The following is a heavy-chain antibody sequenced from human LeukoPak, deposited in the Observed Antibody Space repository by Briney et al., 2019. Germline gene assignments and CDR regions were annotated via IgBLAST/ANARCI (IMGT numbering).Heavy chain of an antibody. Sequence: GGSLRLSCAASGFTVSSNDMSWVRQAPGKGLEWVSLIYSGRSTYYADSVKGRFIISRDNSKNTLYLQMNSLRAEDTAVYYCARETGAYYYDSSGYYPLDYWGQGTLVTVSS. V-gene: IGHV3-66*01. CDR1: GFTVSSND. D-gene: IGHD3-22*01. CDR3: ARETGAYYYDSSGYYPLDY. CDR2: IYSGRST. J-gene: IGHJ4*02.